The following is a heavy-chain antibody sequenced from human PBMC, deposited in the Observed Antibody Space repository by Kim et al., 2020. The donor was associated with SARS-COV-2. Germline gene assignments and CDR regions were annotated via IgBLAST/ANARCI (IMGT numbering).Heavy chain of an antibody. CDR3: AKVDGSYHIFGY. Sequence: YYAASVKGRFTISRDKSKNTLYLQMNSLRAEDTAVYYCAKVDGSYHIFGYWGQGTLVTVSS. V-gene: IGHV3-23*01. D-gene: IGHD1-26*01. J-gene: IGHJ4*02.